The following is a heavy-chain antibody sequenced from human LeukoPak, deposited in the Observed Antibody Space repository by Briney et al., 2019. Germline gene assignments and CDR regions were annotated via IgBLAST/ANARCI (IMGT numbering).Heavy chain of an antibody. V-gene: IGHV3-9*01. Sequence: GGSLRLSCAASGFTFDDYAMQWVRLSPGKGLEWVSRIDWNSRSTVYADSVRGRFTISRDSAKNSLYLHMNSLRPEDTALYYCARARRPLTGYNAQDYWGQGTLVTVSS. CDR3: ARARRPLTGYNAQDY. J-gene: IGHJ4*02. D-gene: IGHD3-9*01. CDR1: GFTFDDYA. CDR2: IDWNSRST.